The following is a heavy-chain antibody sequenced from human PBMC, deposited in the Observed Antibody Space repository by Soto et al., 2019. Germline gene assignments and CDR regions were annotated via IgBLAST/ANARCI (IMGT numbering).Heavy chain of an antibody. V-gene: IGHV3-7*03. D-gene: IGHD2-15*01. CDR3: ARDPHKSVEDY. Sequence: LRLSCAAAGFTFSSYWMSWVRQAPGKGLEWVANIKQDGSEKYYVDSVKGRFTISRDNAKNSLYLQMNSLRAEDTAMYYCARDPHKSVEDYWGQGTLVTVSS. J-gene: IGHJ4*02. CDR2: IKQDGSEK. CDR1: GFTFSSYW.